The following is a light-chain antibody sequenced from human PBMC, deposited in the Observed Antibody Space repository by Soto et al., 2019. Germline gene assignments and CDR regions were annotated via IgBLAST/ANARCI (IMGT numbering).Light chain of an antibody. Sequence: DIRVTQSPSAVSASVGDRVTITCRASQGMSSWLAWYQQKPGKAPKLLIYAASSLQSGVPSRFSGSGSGTDFTLTISSMQPEDFATYYCQQANSFPRPFGQGTKV. J-gene: IGKJ1*01. V-gene: IGKV1-12*01. CDR3: QQANSFPRP. CDR2: AAS. CDR1: QGMSSW.